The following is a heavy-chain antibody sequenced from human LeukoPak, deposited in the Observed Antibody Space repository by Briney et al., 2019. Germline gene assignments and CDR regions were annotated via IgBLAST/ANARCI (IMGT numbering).Heavy chain of an antibody. J-gene: IGHJ4*02. Sequence: SVKVSCKASGGTFSSYAISWVRQAPGQGLEWMGGIIPIFGTANYAQKFQGRVTITADESTSTAYMELSSLRAEDTAVYYCARLCWGNQLAGFDSWGQGTLVTVSS. D-gene: IGHD3-10*02. CDR3: ARLCWGNQLAGFDS. V-gene: IGHV1-69*01. CDR2: IIPIFGTA. CDR1: GGTFSSYA.